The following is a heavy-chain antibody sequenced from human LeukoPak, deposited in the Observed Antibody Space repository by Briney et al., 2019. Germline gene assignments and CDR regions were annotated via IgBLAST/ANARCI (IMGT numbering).Heavy chain of an antibody. V-gene: IGHV4-59*01. Sequence: SETLSLTCPVTVGSISSYYWSWLRQPPAKGLDWIGYIYYSGSTNYNPSLKSRVTISVDPSKNQFSLKLSSVTAADTAVYYCARGIVGATTQFDYWGQGTLVTVSS. J-gene: IGHJ4*01. D-gene: IGHD1-26*01. CDR1: VGSISSYY. CDR2: IYYSGST. CDR3: ARGIVGATTQFDY.